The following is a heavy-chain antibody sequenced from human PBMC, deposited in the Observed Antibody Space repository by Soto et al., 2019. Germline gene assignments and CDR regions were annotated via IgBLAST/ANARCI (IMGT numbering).Heavy chain of an antibody. Sequence: PGESLKISCKGSGYSFSSYWIGWVRQIPGKGLEWMGIIYPGDSDTRYSPSFQGQVTISADKSISTAYLQWSSLKASDTAMYYCSTSPTPHHAEFSYRGQGTLVTVFS. CDR1: GYSFSSYW. V-gene: IGHV5-51*01. CDR3: STSPTPHHAEFSY. J-gene: IGHJ4*02. CDR2: IYPGDSDT. D-gene: IGHD2-15*01.